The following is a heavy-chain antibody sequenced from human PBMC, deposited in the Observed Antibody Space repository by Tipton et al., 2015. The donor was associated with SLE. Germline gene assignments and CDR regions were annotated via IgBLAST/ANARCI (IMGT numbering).Heavy chain of an antibody. CDR1: GGSISSYY. V-gene: IGHV4-4*07. J-gene: IGHJ5*02. Sequence: TLSLTCTVSGGSISSYYWSWIRQPAGKGLEWIGRIYNSGSTNYNPSLKSRVTISVDTSKNQFSLKLSSVTAADTAVYYCARQVGGIAVAAHNWFDPWGQGTLVTVSS. D-gene: IGHD6-19*01. CDR3: ARQVGGIAVAAHNWFDP. CDR2: IYNSGST.